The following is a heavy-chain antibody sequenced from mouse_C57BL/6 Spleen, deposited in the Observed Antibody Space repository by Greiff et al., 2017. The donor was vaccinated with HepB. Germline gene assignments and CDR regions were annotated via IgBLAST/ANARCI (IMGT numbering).Heavy chain of an antibody. CDR2: IDPENGDT. J-gene: IGHJ3*01. V-gene: IGHV14-4*01. D-gene: IGHD2-5*01. CDR1: GFNIKDDY. Sequence: EVKLMESGAELVRPGASVKLSCTASGFNIKDDYMHWVKQRPEQGLEWIGWIDPENGDTEYASKFQGKATITADTSSNTAYLQLSSLTSEDTAVYYCVYSNYAWFAYWGQGTLVTVSA. CDR3: VYSNYAWFAY.